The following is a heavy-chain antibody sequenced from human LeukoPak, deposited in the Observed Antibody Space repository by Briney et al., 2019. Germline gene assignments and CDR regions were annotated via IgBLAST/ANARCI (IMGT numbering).Heavy chain of an antibody. V-gene: IGHV3-7*03. D-gene: IGHD6-19*01. J-gene: IGHJ4*02. CDR1: GFTFSASW. Sequence: GGSLRLSCSASGFTFSASWMTWVRQAPGKGLGWVANIKDNGRGEYYVDSVKGRFTVSRDNAKNSVYLQMNSLRAEDTALYYCARDASRGWDNWGQGTLVTVSS. CDR2: IKDNGRGE. CDR3: ARDASRGWDN.